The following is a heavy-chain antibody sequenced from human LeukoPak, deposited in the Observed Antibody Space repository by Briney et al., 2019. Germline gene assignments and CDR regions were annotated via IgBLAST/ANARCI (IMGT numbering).Heavy chain of an antibody. CDR1: GGSISSYY. V-gene: IGHV4-59*12. Sequence: PSETLSLTCTVSGGSISSYYWSWLRQPPGKGLEWIGYIYYVGSTNYNPSLKSRVTISVDTSKNQFSLHLSSVTAADTAVYYCAREGVWGSYRYWGQGTLVTVSS. J-gene: IGHJ4*02. D-gene: IGHD3-16*02. CDR3: AREGVWGSYRY. CDR2: IYYVGST.